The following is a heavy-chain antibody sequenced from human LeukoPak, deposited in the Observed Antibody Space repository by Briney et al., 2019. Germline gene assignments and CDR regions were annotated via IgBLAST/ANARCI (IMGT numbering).Heavy chain of an antibody. CDR3: GKDISAGGMDV. CDR2: IGWNSART. D-gene: IGHD3-10*01. V-gene: IGHV3-9*01. Sequence: PGGSLRLSCTASESTFDQAMHWVRQTPGKGLEWVSGIGWNSARTGYADSVRGRFTISRDNAKNSLYLQMNSLRAEDTALYYCGKDISAGGMDVWGQGTTVTVSS. CDR1: ESTFDQA. J-gene: IGHJ6*02.